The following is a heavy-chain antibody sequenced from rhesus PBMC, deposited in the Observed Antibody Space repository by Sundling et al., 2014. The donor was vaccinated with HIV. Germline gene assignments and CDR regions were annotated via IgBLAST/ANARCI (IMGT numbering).Heavy chain of an antibody. J-gene: IGHJ6*01. Sequence: EVQLVESGGGLAKRGGSLRLSCAASGFTFSNYYMYWVRQAPGKGLEWVSAINTGGDTTYYADSVKGRFTISRDNSKNTLSLQMNSLRAEDTAVYYCAKDLENYEDDYGYFAYHGLDSWGRRGRRHRLL. CDR3: AKDLENYEDDYGYFAYHGLDS. V-gene: IGHV3S42*01. CDR1: GFTFSNYY. CDR2: INTGGDTT. D-gene: IGHD3-9*01.